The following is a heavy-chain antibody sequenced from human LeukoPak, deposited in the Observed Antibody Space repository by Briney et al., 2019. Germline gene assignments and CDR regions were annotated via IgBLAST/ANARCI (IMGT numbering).Heavy chain of an antibody. CDR2: IYYSGST. D-gene: IGHD6-13*01. Sequence: PSETLSLTCTVSGGSISSYYWSWIRQPPGTGLEWIGYIYYSGSTNYNPSLKSRVTISVDTSKNQFSLKLSSVTAADTAVYYCARVKIAAAGTLVWFDPWGQGTLVTVSS. J-gene: IGHJ5*02. V-gene: IGHV4-59*01. CDR3: ARVKIAAAGTLVWFDP. CDR1: GGSISSYY.